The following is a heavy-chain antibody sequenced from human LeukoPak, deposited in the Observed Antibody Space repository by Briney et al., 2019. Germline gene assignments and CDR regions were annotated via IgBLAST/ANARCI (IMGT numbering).Heavy chain of an antibody. V-gene: IGHV3-21*01. Sequence: GGSLRLSCAASGFTFSRYSMNWVRQAPGKGLEWVSSISSSSSYIYYADSVKGRFTISRDNAKNSLYLQMNSLRAEDTAVYYCARNRGNYDSSGYFCNYWGQGTLVTVSS. CDR1: GFTFSRYS. CDR3: ARNRGNYDSSGYFCNY. J-gene: IGHJ4*02. D-gene: IGHD3-22*01. CDR2: ISSSSSYI.